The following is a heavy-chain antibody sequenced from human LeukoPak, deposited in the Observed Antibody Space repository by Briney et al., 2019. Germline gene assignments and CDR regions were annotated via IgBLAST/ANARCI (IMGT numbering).Heavy chain of an antibody. CDR3: AKDFSGSYKYFDY. V-gene: IGHV3-33*06. CDR2: IWYDGSNK. J-gene: IGHJ4*02. D-gene: IGHD3-10*01. Sequence: PGGSLRLSWAASGFTFSSYGMHWVRQAPGKGLEWVAVIWYDGSNKYYADSVKGRFTISRDNSKNTLYLQMNSLRAEDTAVYYCAKDFSGSYKYFDYWGQGTLVTVSS. CDR1: GFTFSSYG.